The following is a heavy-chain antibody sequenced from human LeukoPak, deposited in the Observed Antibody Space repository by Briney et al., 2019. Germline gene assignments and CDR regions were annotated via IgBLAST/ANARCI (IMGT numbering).Heavy chain of an antibody. V-gene: IGHV6-1*01. Sequence: SQTLSLTCAISGDSVSSNSAAWNWIRQSPSRGLEWLGRTYFRSKWYNDYAVSVKGRIIINADTSRNRFSLQLNSVTPEDTAVYFCARNEIGTTYDAFGIWGQGTMVTVSS. J-gene: IGHJ3*02. CDR2: TYFRSKWYN. CDR3: ARNEIGTTYDAFGI. D-gene: IGHD1-1*01. CDR1: GDSVSSNSAA.